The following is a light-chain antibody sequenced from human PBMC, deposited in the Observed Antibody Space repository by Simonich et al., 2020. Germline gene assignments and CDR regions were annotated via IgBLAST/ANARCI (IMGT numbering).Light chain of an antibody. V-gene: IGKV4-1*01. J-gene: IGKJ3*01. CDR2: VAS. Sequence: DIVMTQSPDSLAVSLGERATINCKSSQSVLYSSNNKNYLAWYQQKPGQPPKLRLYVASTQESGVPDRFSGSGSGTDFTLTISSLQAEDEAVYYCQQYYSTPFTFGPGTKVDIK. CDR1: QSVLYSSNNKNY. CDR3: QQYYSTPFT.